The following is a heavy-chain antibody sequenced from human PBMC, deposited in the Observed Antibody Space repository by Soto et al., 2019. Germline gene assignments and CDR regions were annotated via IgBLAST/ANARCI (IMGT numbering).Heavy chain of an antibody. CDR3: ARHGYDFWSGYRGKNNWFDP. CDR1: GGSISSSSYY. CDR2: IYYSGST. V-gene: IGHV4-39*01. D-gene: IGHD3-3*01. Sequence: QLQLQESGPGLVKPSETLSLTCTVSGGSISSSSYYWGWIRQPPGKGLEWIGSIYYSGSTYYNPSLKSRFTISVDTSKNQFSLKLSSVTAADTAVYYCARHGYDFWSGYRGKNNWFDPWGQGTLVTVSS. J-gene: IGHJ5*02.